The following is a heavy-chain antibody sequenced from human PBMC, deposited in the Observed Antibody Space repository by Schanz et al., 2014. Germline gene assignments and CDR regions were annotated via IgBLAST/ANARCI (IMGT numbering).Heavy chain of an antibody. V-gene: IGHV1-46*01. J-gene: IGHJ3*01. CDR1: GYTFTSYG. CDR3: ARGIPYCSSTSCSGLDAYDV. Sequence: QGQLVQSGAEVKKPGASVKVSCKASGYTFTSYGITWVRQAPGQGLEWMGIINPSGGSTSYAQKFQGRVTMTRDTSTSTVYMELRNVRYDDTAMYYCARGIPYCSSTSCSGLDAYDVWGQGTLVTVSS. CDR2: INPSGGST. D-gene: IGHD2-2*01.